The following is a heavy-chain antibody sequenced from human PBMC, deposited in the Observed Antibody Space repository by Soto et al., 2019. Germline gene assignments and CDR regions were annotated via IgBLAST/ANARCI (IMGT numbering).Heavy chain of an antibody. CDR2: FIPMLGTS. CDR3: AILSAYSSGNFDY. D-gene: IGHD3-22*01. V-gene: IGHV1-69*08. CDR1: GDTFSKST. Sequence: QVQLVQSGAEVKRPGSSVKVSCKASGDTFSKSTFSWVRQVPGQGLEWMGRFIPMLGTSNYAQKFQGRVTITADNSTSTAYMDLSSLTPEDTAVYYCAILSAYSSGNFDYWGQGTLVTVSS. J-gene: IGHJ4*02.